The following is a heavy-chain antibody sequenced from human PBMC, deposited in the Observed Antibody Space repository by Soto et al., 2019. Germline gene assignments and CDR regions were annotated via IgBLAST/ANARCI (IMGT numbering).Heavy chain of an antibody. Sequence: EVQLLESGGGLVQPGGSLRLSCAASGFTFSSYAMSWVRQAPGKGLEWVSAISGSGGSTYYADSVKGRFTISRDNSKNTLYLQMNSLRAEDTAVYYCAKRIGYCSSTSCQKPESYYYGMDVWGQGTTVTVSS. CDR2: ISGSGGST. J-gene: IGHJ6*02. CDR3: AKRIGYCSSTSCQKPESYYYGMDV. V-gene: IGHV3-23*01. CDR1: GFTFSSYA. D-gene: IGHD2-2*01.